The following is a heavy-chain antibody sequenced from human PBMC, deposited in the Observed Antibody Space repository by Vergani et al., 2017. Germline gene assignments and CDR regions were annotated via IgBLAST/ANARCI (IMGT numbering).Heavy chain of an antibody. V-gene: IGHV4-30-2*01. J-gene: IGHJ6*03. D-gene: IGHD4-17*01. Sequence: QLQLQESGSGLVKPSQTLSLTCAVSGGSISSGGYSWSWIRQPPGKGLEWIGYIYHSGSTYHNPSLKSRVTISVDRSKNQFSLKLSSVTAADTVVYYCASLRDYYYMDVWGKGTTVTVSS. CDR2: IYHSGST. CDR1: GGSISSGGYS. CDR3: ASLRDYYYMDV.